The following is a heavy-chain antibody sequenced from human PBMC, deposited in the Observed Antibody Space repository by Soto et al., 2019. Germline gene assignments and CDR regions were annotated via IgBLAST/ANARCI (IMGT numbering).Heavy chain of an antibody. V-gene: IGHV3-23*01. Sequence: EVQLLESGGGLVQPGGSLRLSCVASGFTFDTYAISWVRQAPGKGLEWVSTVSGSGLYTYYTDSVKGRFTIYRDNPRNTLYLQMNSLRLEDTAVYFCAKDLIAATGTPSYYFDSWGQGTLVTVSS. J-gene: IGHJ4*02. CDR1: GFTFDTYA. CDR3: AKDLIAATGTPSYYFDS. CDR2: VSGSGLYT. D-gene: IGHD6-13*01.